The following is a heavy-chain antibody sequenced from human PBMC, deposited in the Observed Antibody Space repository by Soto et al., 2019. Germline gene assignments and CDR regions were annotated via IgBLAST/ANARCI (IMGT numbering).Heavy chain of an antibody. V-gene: IGHV4-31*03. CDR1: GGSISSGGYY. Sequence: QVQLQESGPGLVKPSQTLSLTCTVSGGSISSGGYYWSWIRQHPGKGLEWIGYIYYSGSTYYNPSLKSRVTISVDTSKNQFSLKLSSVTAADTAVYYCARNNYYDSSGYIPPFGYWGQGTLVTVSS. J-gene: IGHJ4*02. CDR2: IYYSGST. D-gene: IGHD3-22*01. CDR3: ARNNYYDSSGYIPPFGY.